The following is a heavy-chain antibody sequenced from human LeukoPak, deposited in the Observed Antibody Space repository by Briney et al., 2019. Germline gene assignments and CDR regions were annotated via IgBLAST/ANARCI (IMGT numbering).Heavy chain of an antibody. J-gene: IGHJ4*02. CDR2: IYYTGST. D-gene: IGHD5-24*01. Sequence: SETLSLTCSVSGASISSSYWSWIRQPPGKGLEWIGYIYYTGSTNYNPSLKSRVTISVDTSKNQFSLKLSSVTAADTAVYYCARHRSGWLQSSFDYWGQGTLVTVSS. CDR1: GASISSSY. CDR3: ARHRSGWLQSSFDY. V-gene: IGHV4-59*08.